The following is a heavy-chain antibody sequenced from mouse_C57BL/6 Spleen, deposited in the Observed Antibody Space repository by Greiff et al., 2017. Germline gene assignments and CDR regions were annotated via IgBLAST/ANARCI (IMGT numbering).Heavy chain of an antibody. CDR3: TPCYSNSHFAY. Sequence: VQLQQSGAELVRPGASVKLSCTASGFNIKDDYMHWVKQRPGQGLEWIGWIDPENGDTEYASKFQGKATITADTSSNTAYLQLSSLTSEDSAVYYCTPCYSNSHFAYWGQGTLVTVSA. CDR2: IDPENGDT. V-gene: IGHV14-4*01. J-gene: IGHJ3*01. D-gene: IGHD2-5*01. CDR1: GFNIKDDY.